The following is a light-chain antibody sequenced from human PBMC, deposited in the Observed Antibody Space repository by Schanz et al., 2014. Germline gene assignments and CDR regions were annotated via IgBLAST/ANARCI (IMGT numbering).Light chain of an antibody. V-gene: IGKV1-5*01. J-gene: IGKJ5*01. Sequence: DIQMTQSPSSVSASVGDRVTITCRASQGISSRLAWYQQKPGRAPMLLIYDASTLESGVPSRFSGSGSGTEFTLTISSLQPDDFATYYCQQYNSYSITFGQGTRLDIK. CDR1: QGISSR. CDR2: DAS. CDR3: QQYNSYSIT.